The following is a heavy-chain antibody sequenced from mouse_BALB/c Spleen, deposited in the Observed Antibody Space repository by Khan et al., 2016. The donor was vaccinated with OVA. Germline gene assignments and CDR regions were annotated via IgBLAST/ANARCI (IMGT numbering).Heavy chain of an antibody. CDR3: TREGVYGSSFAY. CDR1: GYTFTNYW. D-gene: IGHD1-1*02. V-gene: IGHV1-69*02. Sequence: QVQLQQPGTELVRPGASVKLSCKASGYTFTNYWINWVKQRPGQGLEWIGNIYPSDSYTNYNQKFKDKATLTVDKSSSTASMQLSSPTSDDSAVYYCTREGVYGSSFAYWGQGTLVTVSA. J-gene: IGHJ3*01. CDR2: IYPSDSYT.